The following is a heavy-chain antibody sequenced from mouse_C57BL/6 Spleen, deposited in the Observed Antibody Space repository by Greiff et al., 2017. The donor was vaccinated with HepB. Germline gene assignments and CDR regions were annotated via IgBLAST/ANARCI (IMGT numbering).Heavy chain of an antibody. CDR2: ISSGGDYI. D-gene: IGHD2-2*01. CDR3: TRGYGYDGAMDY. CDR1: GFTFSSYA. J-gene: IGHJ4*01. Sequence: EVNVVESGEGLVKPGGSLKLSCAASGFTFSSYAMSWVRQTPEKRLEWVAYISSGGDYIYYADTVKGRFTISRDNARNTLYLQMSSLKSEDTAMYYCTRGYGYDGAMDYWGQGTSVTVSS. V-gene: IGHV5-9-1*02.